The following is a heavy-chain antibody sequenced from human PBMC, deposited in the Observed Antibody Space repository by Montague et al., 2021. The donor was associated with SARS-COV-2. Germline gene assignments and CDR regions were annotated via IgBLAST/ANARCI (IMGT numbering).Heavy chain of an antibody. CDR2: IYYSGST. D-gene: IGHD3-16*01. Sequence: TLSLTCAVSGGSISSGGYYWGWIRQPPGKGLEWIGYIYYSGSTCYNPSLKSRVTISVDRSKNQFSLKLSSVTAADTAVYYCAREEGGYGGMDVWGQGTTVTVSS. J-gene: IGHJ6*02. CDR3: AREEGGYGGMDV. CDR1: GGSISSGGYY. V-gene: IGHV4-30-2*01.